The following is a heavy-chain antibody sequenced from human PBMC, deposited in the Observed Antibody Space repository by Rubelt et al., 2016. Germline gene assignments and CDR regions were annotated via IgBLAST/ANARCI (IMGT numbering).Heavy chain of an antibody. CDR1: GGSISSSSYY. Sequence: QLQLQESGPGLVKPSETLSLTCTVSGGSISSSSYYWGWIRQPPGKGLEWIGSIYYSGSTYYNPSLKRRVTISLDKSKKQFALRLTSVTAADTAVYYCARSLVGRDDSDYDYSDYWGQGTLVTVTS. V-gene: IGHV4-39*07. D-gene: IGHD3-16*01. CDR2: IYYSGST. CDR3: ARSLVGRDDSDYDYSDY. J-gene: IGHJ4*02.